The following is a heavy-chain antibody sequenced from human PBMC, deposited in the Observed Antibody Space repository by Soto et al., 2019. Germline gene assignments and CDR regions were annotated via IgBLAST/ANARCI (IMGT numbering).Heavy chain of an antibody. D-gene: IGHD3-10*01. V-gene: IGHV3-23*01. Sequence: EVQLLESGGGLVQPGGSLRLSCAASGFTFSTDAMSWVRQAPGKGLEWVSGISGSGGSTHYAGSVKCRFTISRDNSKNTLYLQMNSLRAEDTAVYYCAKTLWFGELLDFFDYWGQGTLVTVSS. CDR3: AKTLWFGELLDFFDY. CDR1: GFTFSTDA. CDR2: ISGSGGST. J-gene: IGHJ4*02.